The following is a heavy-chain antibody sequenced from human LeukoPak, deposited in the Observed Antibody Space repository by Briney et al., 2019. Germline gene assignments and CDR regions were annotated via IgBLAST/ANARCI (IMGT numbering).Heavy chain of an antibody. Sequence: GGSLRLSCAASGFIFSKAWMSWVRQAPGKGLEWVSVIYSGGSTYYADSVKGRFTISRLNSKNTLYLQMNSLRAEDTAVYYCANTMIRGVTSGYWGQGTLVTVSS. D-gene: IGHD3-10*01. V-gene: IGHV3-53*04. CDR1: GFIFSKAW. CDR2: IYSGGST. CDR3: ANTMIRGVTSGY. J-gene: IGHJ4*02.